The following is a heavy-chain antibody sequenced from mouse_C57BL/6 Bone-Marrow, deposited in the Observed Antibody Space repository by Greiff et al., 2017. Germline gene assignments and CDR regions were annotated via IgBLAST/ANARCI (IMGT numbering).Heavy chain of an antibody. J-gene: IGHJ3*01. Sequence: DVMLVESGGGLVKPGGSLKLSCAASGFTFSSYSMSWVRQTPGKRLEWVATISGGGGNTYYPDSVKGRFTISRDNAKNTLYLQMSSLRSEDTALYYCATPSSDGPFAYWGQGTLVTVSA. CDR2: ISGGGGNT. V-gene: IGHV5-9*01. CDR3: ATPSSDGPFAY. D-gene: IGHD2-3*01. CDR1: GFTFSSYS.